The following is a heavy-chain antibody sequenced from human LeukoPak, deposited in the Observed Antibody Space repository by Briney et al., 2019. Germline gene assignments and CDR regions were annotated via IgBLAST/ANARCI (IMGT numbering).Heavy chain of an antibody. V-gene: IGHV3-30-3*01. J-gene: IGHJ6*02. CDR1: GFTFSSYA. CDR3: AREILLWFGELLSPMDV. Sequence: GGSLRLSCAASGFTFSSYAMHWVRQAPGKGLEWVAVISYDGSNKYYADSVKGRFTISRDNSKNTLYLQMNSLRAEDTAVYYRAREILLWFGELLSPMDVWGQGTTVTVSS. D-gene: IGHD3-10*01. CDR2: ISYDGSNK.